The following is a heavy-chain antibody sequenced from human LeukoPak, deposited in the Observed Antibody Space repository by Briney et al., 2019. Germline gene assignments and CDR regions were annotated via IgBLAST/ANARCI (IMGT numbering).Heavy chain of an antibody. CDR2: IKQDGSEK. J-gene: IGHJ6*02. Sequence: GGSLRLSCASSGFTFSSYWMTWVRQAPGKGLEWVANIKQDGSEKYYVDSVKGRFTVSRDNAKNSLYLQMNGLRAEDTAVYYCVRGMDVWGQGTTVTVSS. CDR1: GFTFSSYW. V-gene: IGHV3-7*01. CDR3: VRGMDV.